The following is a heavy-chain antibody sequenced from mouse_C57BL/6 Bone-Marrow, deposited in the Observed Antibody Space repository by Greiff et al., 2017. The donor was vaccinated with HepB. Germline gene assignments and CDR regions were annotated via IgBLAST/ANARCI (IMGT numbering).Heavy chain of an antibody. J-gene: IGHJ3*01. CDR1: GYTFTGYW. CDR3: ARSPLSYYYGSSSFAY. D-gene: IGHD1-1*01. Sequence: QVQLQQSGAELMKPGASVKLSCKATGYTFTGYWIEWVKQRPGHGIEWIGEILPGSGSTNYNEKFKGKATFTADTSSNTAYMQLSSLTTEDSAIYYCARSPLSYYYGSSSFAYWGQGTLVTVSA. CDR2: ILPGSGST. V-gene: IGHV1-9*01.